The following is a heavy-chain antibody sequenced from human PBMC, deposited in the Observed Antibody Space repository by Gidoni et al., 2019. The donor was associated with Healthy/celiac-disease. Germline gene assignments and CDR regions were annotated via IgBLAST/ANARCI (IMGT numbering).Heavy chain of an antibody. CDR3: ARQASTAGGYSPSPEFDY. CDR1: GCSISISLYY. J-gene: IGHJ4*02. Sequence: QLQLQESGPGLVKPSETLSLTCTVSGCSISISLYYWGWIRQPPGKGLEWIGSIYYSGSTYYNPSLKSRVTISVDTSKNQFYLKLSSVTAADTAVYYCARQASTAGGYSPSPEFDYWGQGTLVTVSS. CDR2: IYYSGST. D-gene: IGHD5-12*01. V-gene: IGHV4-39*01.